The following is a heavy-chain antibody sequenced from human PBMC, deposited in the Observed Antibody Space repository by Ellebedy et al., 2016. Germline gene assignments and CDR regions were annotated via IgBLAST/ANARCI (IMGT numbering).Heavy chain of an antibody. CDR1: GGSITSIKYY. V-gene: IGHV4-39*07. CDR2: IYFGGST. J-gene: IGHJ4*02. Sequence: SETLSLTCTVSGGSITSIKYYWGWIRQPPGKGLEWIGSIYFGGSTYYNPSLKSRVTISVDTSKNQFSLKGSSVTAADTAVYYCARQRRDFGYYFDYWGQGTLVTVSS. CDR3: ARQRRDFGYYFDY. D-gene: IGHD2-2*03.